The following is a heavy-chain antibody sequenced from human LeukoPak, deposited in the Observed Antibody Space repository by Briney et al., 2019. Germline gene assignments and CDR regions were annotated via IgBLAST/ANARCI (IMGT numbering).Heavy chain of an antibody. J-gene: IGHJ4*02. Sequence: PGGSLRLSCAASGFTFSSYAMHWVRQSPGKGLEWVAVISYDGSNKYYADSVKGRFTISRDNSKNTLYLQMNSLRAEDTAVYYCAKDRVVRGVIRYFDYWGQGTLVTVSS. D-gene: IGHD3-10*01. CDR1: GFTFSSYA. CDR2: ISYDGSNK. V-gene: IGHV3-30*04. CDR3: AKDRVVRGVIRYFDY.